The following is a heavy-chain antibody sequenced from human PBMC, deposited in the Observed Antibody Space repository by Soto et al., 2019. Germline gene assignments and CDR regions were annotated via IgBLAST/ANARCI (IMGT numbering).Heavy chain of an antibody. J-gene: IGHJ4*02. CDR3: ARNRDGYNPYCFDY. CDR1: GGSISRYY. D-gene: IGHD5-12*01. Sequence: PSGTLSLTCTVSGGSISRYYWTWIRQPPGKGLEWIGYIYYSGSPNYNPSLKSRVSISVDTSKNQFSLKLSSVTAADTAVYYCARNRDGYNPYCFDYWGQGTLVTVSS. V-gene: IGHV4-59*01. CDR2: IYYSGSP.